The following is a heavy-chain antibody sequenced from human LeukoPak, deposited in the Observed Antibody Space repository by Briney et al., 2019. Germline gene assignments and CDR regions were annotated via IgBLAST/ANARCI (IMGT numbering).Heavy chain of an antibody. CDR3: ARHNDYYYSYMDV. V-gene: IGHV3-21*01. D-gene: IGHD1-14*01. Sequence: GGSLRLSCAASGFTFSTNSMNWVRQAPARGLELVSSISSSSSYIYYADSVKGRFTISRDNAKKSLFLDMNTLRAEDTAVYYCARHNDYYYSYMDVWGKGTTVTISS. CDR2: ISSSSSYI. CDR1: GFTFSTNS. J-gene: IGHJ6*03.